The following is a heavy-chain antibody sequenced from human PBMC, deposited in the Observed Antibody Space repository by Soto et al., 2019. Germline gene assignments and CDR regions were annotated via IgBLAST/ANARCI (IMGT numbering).Heavy chain of an antibody. CDR3: ARVWGGAFDI. D-gene: IGHD3-10*01. CDR2: IYYSGST. V-gene: IGHV4-61*08. J-gene: IGHJ3*02. CDR1: GGCISRGDYY. Sequence: SETLSLTRTVSGGCISRGDYYWSWIRQPPGKGLEWIGYIYYSGSTNYNPSLKSRVTISVDTSKNQFSLKLSSVTAADTAVYYCARVWGGAFDIWGQGTMVTVS.